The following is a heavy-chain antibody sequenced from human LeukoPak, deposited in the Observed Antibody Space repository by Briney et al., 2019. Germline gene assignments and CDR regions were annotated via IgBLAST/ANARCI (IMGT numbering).Heavy chain of an antibody. J-gene: IGHJ4*02. D-gene: IGHD4-17*01. V-gene: IGHV3-23*01. CDR1: GFTFSSYA. CDR2: ISGSGGST. CDR3: AKDIGDYVRLLSYFDY. Sequence: PGGSLRLSCAASGFTFSSYAMSWVRQAPGKGLEWVSAISGSGGSTYYADSVKGRFTISRDNSKNTLYLQMNSLRAEDTAVYYCAKDIGDYVRLLSYFDYWGQGTLVTVSS.